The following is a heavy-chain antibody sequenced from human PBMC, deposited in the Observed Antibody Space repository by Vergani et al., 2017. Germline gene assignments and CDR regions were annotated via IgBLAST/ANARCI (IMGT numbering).Heavy chain of an antibody. CDR3: ARGREYSGYDQHYYYYYYMDV. CDR2: IIPILGIA. CDR1: GGTFSSYA. D-gene: IGHD5-12*01. J-gene: IGHJ6*03. V-gene: IGHV1-69*04. Sequence: QVQLVQSGAEVKKPGSSVKVSCKASGGTFSSYAISWVRQAPGQGLEWMGRIIPILGIANYAQKFQGRVTITADKSTSTAYMELSSLRSEDTAVYYCARGREYSGYDQHYYYYYYMDVWGKGTTVTVSS.